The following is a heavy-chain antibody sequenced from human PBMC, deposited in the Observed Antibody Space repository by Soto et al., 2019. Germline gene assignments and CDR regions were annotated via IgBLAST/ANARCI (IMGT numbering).Heavy chain of an antibody. CDR3: ARDIGGYSAWNYFDY. J-gene: IGHJ4*02. CDR1: GFTFSSYA. V-gene: IGHV3-64*01. Sequence: EVQLVESGGGLVQPGGSLRLSCAASGFTFSSYAMHWVRQAPGKGLEYVSAISSNGGSTYYANSVKGRFTISRDNSKNTLYLQMGSLRAEDMAMYYCARDIGGYSAWNYFDYWGQGTLVTVSS. D-gene: IGHD2-21*01. CDR2: ISSNGGST.